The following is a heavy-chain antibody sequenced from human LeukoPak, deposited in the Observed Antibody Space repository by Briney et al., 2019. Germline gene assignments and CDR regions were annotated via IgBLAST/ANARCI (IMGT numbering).Heavy chain of an antibody. Sequence: ASVKVSCKASGYTFTSYGISWVRQAPAQGLEWMGWISAYNGNTNYAQKLQGRVTMTTDTSTSTAYMELRSLRSDDTAVYYCARDLYDILTVSPYYYGMDVWGQGTTVTVSS. J-gene: IGHJ6*02. CDR3: ARDLYDILTVSPYYYGMDV. V-gene: IGHV1-18*01. CDR2: ISAYNGNT. D-gene: IGHD3-9*01. CDR1: GYTFTSYG.